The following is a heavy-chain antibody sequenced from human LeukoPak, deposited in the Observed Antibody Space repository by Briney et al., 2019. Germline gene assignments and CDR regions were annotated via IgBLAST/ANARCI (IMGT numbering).Heavy chain of an antibody. CDR2: IYYSGST. J-gene: IGHJ4*02. Sequence: SETLSLTCTVSGVSISSSSYYWGWIRQPPGKGLEWIGSIYYSGSTYYNPSLKSRVTISVDKSKNQFSLKLSSVTAADTAVYYCASPSSVDSNYWGQGTLVTVSS. CDR1: GVSISSSSYY. V-gene: IGHV4-39*07. D-gene: IGHD3/OR15-3a*01. CDR3: ASPSSVDSNY.